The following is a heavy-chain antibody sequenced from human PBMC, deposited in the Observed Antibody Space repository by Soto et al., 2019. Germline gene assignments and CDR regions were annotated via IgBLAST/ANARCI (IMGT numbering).Heavy chain of an antibody. Sequence: SETLSLTCAVSGGSISSGGYSWSWIRQPPGKGLEWIGYIYHSGSTYYNPSLKSRVTISVDRSKNQFSLKLSSVTAADTAVYYCARELEGYCSSSSCAGSYFDYWGQGTLVSVS. D-gene: IGHD2-2*01. CDR1: GGSISSGGYS. J-gene: IGHJ4*02. CDR2: IYHSGST. CDR3: ARELEGYCSSSSCAGSYFDY. V-gene: IGHV4-30-2*01.